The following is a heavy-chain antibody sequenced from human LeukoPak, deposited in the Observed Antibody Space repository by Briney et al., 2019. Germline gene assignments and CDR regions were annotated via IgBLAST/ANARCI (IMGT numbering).Heavy chain of an antibody. D-gene: IGHD3-22*01. CDR3: TTVRSPFYYDSGAYYYPKLDYYYYYLEV. Sequence: GGSLRLSCAASGFTFSNAWMSWVRQGPGKGLEWIGRIKSKTDGGATDYAAPVKGRFTISRDDSKNTLYLQMNSLKTEDTAVYYCTTVRSPFYYDSGAYYYPKLDYYYYYLEVWGKGTTVIVSS. CDR1: GFTFSNAW. J-gene: IGHJ6*03. CDR2: IKSKTDGGAT. V-gene: IGHV3-15*01.